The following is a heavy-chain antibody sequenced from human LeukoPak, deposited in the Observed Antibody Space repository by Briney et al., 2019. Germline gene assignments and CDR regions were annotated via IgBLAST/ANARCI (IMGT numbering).Heavy chain of an antibody. CDR3: ARDRNYGDYFRFYFDY. CDR1: GGSFSGYY. Sequence: LSLTCAVYGGSFSGYYWSWIRQAPGKGLEWVSYISNSGSTIHYADSVKGRFTISRDNAMNSLYLQMNSLRAEDTAVYYCARDRNYGDYFRFYFDYWGQGALVTVSS. V-gene: IGHV3-11*01. J-gene: IGHJ4*02. CDR2: ISNSGSTI. D-gene: IGHD4-17*01.